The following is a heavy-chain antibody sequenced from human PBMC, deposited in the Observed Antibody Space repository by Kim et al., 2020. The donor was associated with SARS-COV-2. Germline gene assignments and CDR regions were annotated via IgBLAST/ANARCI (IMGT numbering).Heavy chain of an antibody. J-gene: IGHJ2*01. Sequence: GGSLRLSCAASGFTFSRTWMYWVRQAPGKGLVWISRINTDGSSITYADSVKGRVSISRDNAKNTLHLQMNTLTAEDTAVYYCAKVGVDWYFDLWGRGTLVTVSS. D-gene: IGHD3-16*01. CDR2: INTDGSSI. CDR3: AKVGVDWYFDL. V-gene: IGHV3-74*01. CDR1: GFTFSRTW.